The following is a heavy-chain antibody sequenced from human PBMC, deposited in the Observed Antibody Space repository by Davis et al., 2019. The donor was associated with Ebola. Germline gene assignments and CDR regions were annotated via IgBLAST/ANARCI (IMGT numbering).Heavy chain of an antibody. V-gene: IGHV3-74*01. CDR3: VRTTYGAPEY. Sequence: PGGSLRLSCAASGFTFSSYWMHWVRQAPGKGLVWVSRINNDGTGTNYADSVKGRFTISRDNAKNTLYLQMNSLTAEDTAVYYCVRTTYGAPEYWGQGTLVTVSS. D-gene: IGHD4-17*01. CDR1: GFTFSSYW. J-gene: IGHJ4*02. CDR2: INNDGTGT.